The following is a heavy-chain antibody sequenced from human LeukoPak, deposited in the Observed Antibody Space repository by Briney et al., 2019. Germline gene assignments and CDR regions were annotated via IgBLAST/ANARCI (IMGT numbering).Heavy chain of an antibody. Sequence: ASVKVSCKASGGTFSSYAISWVRQAPGQGLEWMGIINPSGGSTSYAQKFQGRVTMTRDTSTSTVYMELSSLRSEDTAVYYCARRPTHPPLYYYFDLWGRGTLVTVSS. CDR3: ARRPTHPPLYYYFDL. D-gene: IGHD2-2*02. V-gene: IGHV1-46*01. CDR1: GGTFSSYA. CDR2: INPSGGST. J-gene: IGHJ2*01.